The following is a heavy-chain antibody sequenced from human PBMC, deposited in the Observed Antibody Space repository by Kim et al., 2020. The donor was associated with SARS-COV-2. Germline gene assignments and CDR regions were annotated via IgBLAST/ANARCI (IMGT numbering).Heavy chain of an antibody. Sequence: GGSLRLSCAASGFTVSSNYMSWVRQAPGKGLEWVSVIYSGGSTYYADSVKVRFTISRDNSKNTLYLQMNSLRAEDTAVYYCAREVIVATILEGYYYGMDVWGQGTTVTVSS. J-gene: IGHJ6*02. D-gene: IGHD5-12*01. CDR2: IYSGGST. V-gene: IGHV3-53*01. CDR3: AREVIVATILEGYYYGMDV. CDR1: GFTVSSNY.